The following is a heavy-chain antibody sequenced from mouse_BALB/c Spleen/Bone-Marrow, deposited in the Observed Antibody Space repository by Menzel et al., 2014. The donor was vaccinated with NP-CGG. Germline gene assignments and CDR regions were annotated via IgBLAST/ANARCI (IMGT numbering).Heavy chain of an antibody. V-gene: IGHV7-3*02. J-gene: IGHJ2*01. CDR3: AREKGRVFFDY. CDR2: ISNKANGYTT. Sequence: EVKLVESGGALVQPGGSLRLSCATSGFTFTDYYMNWVRQPPGKALEWLGFISNKANGYTTEYSASVKGQFTISRDKSQSKLYLQMNTRRAEDSATYYCAREKGRVFFDYWGQGTTLTVSS. CDR1: GFTFTDYY.